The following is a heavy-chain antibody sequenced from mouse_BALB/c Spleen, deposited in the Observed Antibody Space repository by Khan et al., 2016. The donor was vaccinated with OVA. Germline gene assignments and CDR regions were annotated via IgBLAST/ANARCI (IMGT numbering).Heavy chain of an antibody. CDR3: SRGGYYYGTPFDY. CDR1: GFTFSYYR. J-gene: IGHJ2*01. CDR2: ITVKSDNSGA. D-gene: IGHD1-1*01. Sequence: VQLLETGGGLVRPGNSLKLSCVTSGFTFSYYRMHWLRQFPGKRLEWIAVITVKSDNSGANYAESVKGRFTISSDDSKSSVYLQMNRLREEDTATYYVSRGGYYYGTPFDYWGQGTTLTVSS. V-gene: IGHV13-2*02.